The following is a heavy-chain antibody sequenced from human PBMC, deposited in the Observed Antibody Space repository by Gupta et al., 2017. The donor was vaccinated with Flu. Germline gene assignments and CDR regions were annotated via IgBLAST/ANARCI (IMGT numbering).Heavy chain of an antibody. D-gene: IGHD1-26*01. CDR3: ARGGVGSSFDY. CDR2: IYYDGSNK. J-gene: IGHJ4*02. Sequence: QVQLVESGGGVVQPGRSLRLSCAASGFTFSSYGMHWVPQAPGKGLEWVAVIYYDGSNKYYADSVKGRFTISRDNSKNTLYLQMNSLRAEDTAIYYCARGGVGSSFDYWGQGTLVTVSS. V-gene: IGHV3-33*01. CDR1: GFTFSSYG.